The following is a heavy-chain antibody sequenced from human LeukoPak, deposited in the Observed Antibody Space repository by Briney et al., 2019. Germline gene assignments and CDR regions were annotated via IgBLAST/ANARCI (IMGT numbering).Heavy chain of an antibody. CDR3: ARGDSITNWFDP. J-gene: IGHJ5*02. CDR1: GGSISSSSYY. D-gene: IGHD3-22*01. V-gene: IGHV4-39*07. CDR2: IYYSGST. Sequence: SETLSLTCTVSGGSISSSSYYWGWIRQPPGKGLEWIGSIYYSGSTYYNPSLKSRVTISVDTSKNQFSLKLSSVTAADTAVYYCARGDSITNWFDPWGQGTLITASS.